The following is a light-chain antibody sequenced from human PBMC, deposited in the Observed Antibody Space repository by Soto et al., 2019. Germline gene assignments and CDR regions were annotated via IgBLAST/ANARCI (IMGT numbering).Light chain of an antibody. J-gene: IGKJ1*01. CDR1: QSVSNNY. Sequence: ETVLTQSPGTLSLSPGERATLSCRASQSVSNNYLAWYQQRPGQAPRLLIYAASSRATGIPDRFSGSGSGTDFTLTISRLEPEDFAVYYCQQYGTSPRTFGQGTKVDNK. V-gene: IGKV3-20*01. CDR2: AAS. CDR3: QQYGTSPRT.